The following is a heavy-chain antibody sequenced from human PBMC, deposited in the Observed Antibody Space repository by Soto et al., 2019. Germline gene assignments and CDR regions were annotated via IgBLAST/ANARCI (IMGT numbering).Heavy chain of an antibody. J-gene: IGHJ3*02. D-gene: IGHD3-10*01. CDR1: EFTFTSSA. CDR2: IVVGSGNT. CDR3: AAVNSGSTDAFDI. V-gene: IGHV1-58*01. Sequence: QMQLVQSGPEVKKPGTSVKVSCKASEFTFTSSAVRWVRKPRGQRLEWIGWIVVGSGNTNYAQKFQERVTITRDMSTSTAYMELSSLRSEDTAVYYCAAVNSGSTDAFDIWGQGTMVTVSS.